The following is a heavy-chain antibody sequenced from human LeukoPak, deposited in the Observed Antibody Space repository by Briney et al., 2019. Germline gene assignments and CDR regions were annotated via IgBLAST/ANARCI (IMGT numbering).Heavy chain of an antibody. J-gene: IGHJ4*02. CDR1: VYTVRRNY. V-gene: IGHV3-66*02. D-gene: IGHD2-2*01. Sequence: GGSLRLSCAPSVYTVRRNYISGVRDAPERGLEWGSVIYSGERTNYADSVKGRFTISRDNYKQPLYLHMNSLRAEDTAVYYCARVSVVPQWSYYFDYWGQGTLVTVSS. CDR3: ARVSVVPQWSYYFDY. CDR2: IYSGERT.